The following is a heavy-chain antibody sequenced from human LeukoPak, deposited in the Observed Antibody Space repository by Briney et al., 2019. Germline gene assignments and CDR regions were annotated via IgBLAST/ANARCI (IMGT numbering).Heavy chain of an antibody. J-gene: IGHJ6*02. CDR2: ISSNGGRT. Sequence: GGSLRLSCAASGFTFSSYAMHWVRQAPGKGLEYVSTISSNGGRTYYADSVKGRFTISRDNSQNTVSLQMGSLRAEDMAVYYCARSTTGGFGMDVWGQGTTVAVSS. V-gene: IGHV3-64*02. CDR3: ARSTTGGFGMDV. D-gene: IGHD4-17*01. CDR1: GFTFSSYA.